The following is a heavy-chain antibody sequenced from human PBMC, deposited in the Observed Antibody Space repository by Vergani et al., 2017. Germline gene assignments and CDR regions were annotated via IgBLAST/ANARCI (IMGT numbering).Heavy chain of an antibody. CDR2: IYHSGST. CDR3: ARQGYSTGRTPEGWGDY. CDR1: GYSISSGYY. Sequence: QVQLQESGPGLVKPSETLSLTCAVSGYSISSGYYWGWIRQPPGKGLEWIGSIYHSGSTYYNPSLKSRVTISVDTSKNQFSLKLSSVTATDTAVYYCARQGYSTGRTPEGWGDYWGQGTLVTVSS. D-gene: IGHD6-13*01. V-gene: IGHV4-38-2*01. J-gene: IGHJ4*02.